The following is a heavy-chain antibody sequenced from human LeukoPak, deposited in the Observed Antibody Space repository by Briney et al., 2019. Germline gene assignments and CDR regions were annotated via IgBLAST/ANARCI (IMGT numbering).Heavy chain of an antibody. J-gene: IGHJ4*02. V-gene: IGHV3-74*01. Sequence: GGSLRLSCADPGFTFSNSWLQWVRHAPGKGLVWVSRISENGRTTTYADSVKGRFTVSRDNAKNSVYLQMNSLRVEDTAVYYCARDESLWEIPHWGQGTLVTVSS. CDR1: GFTFSNSW. D-gene: IGHD3-16*01. CDR2: ISENGRTT. CDR3: ARDESLWEIPH.